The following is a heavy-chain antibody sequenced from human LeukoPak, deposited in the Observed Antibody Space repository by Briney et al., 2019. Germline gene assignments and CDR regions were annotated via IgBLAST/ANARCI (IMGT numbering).Heavy chain of an antibody. CDR2: IKGDGSHT. CDR3: VRDWDHFDFDS. J-gene: IGHJ5*01. CDR1: GFTFSNYW. V-gene: IGHV3-74*01. D-gene: IGHD3-9*01. Sequence: GALRLSCAASGFTFSNYWMHWVRQAPGKGLVWVSRIKGDGSHTIYADSVKGRFTISRDNAKNTLYLQMKSLRAEDTAVYYCVRDWDHFDFDSWGLGTLVTVSS.